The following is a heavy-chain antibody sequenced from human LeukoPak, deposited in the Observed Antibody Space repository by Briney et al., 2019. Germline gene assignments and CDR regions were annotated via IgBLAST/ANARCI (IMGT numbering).Heavy chain of an antibody. CDR2: ISYDGSNK. CDR1: GFTFSSYA. V-gene: IGHV3-30*04. J-gene: IGHJ5*02. CDR3: ARDYQQQLAPHWFDP. D-gene: IGHD6-13*01. Sequence: GGSLRLSCAASGFTFSSYAMHWVRQAPGKGLEWVAVISYDGSNKYYADSVKGRFTISRDNSKNTLYLQMNSLRAEDTAVYYCARDYQQQLAPHWFDPWGQGTLVTVSS.